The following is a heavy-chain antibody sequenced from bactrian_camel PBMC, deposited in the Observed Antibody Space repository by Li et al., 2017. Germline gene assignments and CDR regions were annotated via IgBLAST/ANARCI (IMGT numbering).Heavy chain of an antibody. CDR2: IVTLGGTT. D-gene: IGHD5*01. J-gene: IGHJ4*01. Sequence: HVQLVESGGGSVQAGGSLRLSCEVSGSIDGTNCIGWFRQYPGREREGVAAIVTLGGTTYYDDSVTGRFTISQDNAKKTTYLQMDQLRTEDTAIYYCAAGWSYGVGTLLRRHYNYWGQGTQVTVSS. V-gene: IGHV3S54*01. CDR3: AAGWSYGVGTLLRRHYNY. CDR1: GSIDGTNC.